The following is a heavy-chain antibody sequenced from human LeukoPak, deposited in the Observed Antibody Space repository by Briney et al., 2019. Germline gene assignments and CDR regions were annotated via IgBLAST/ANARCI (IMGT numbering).Heavy chain of an antibody. V-gene: IGHV3-23*01. D-gene: IGHD3-3*01. CDR2: ISGSGGSA. CDR3: AKDSYGFFVRHFDP. Sequence: PGGSLRLSCTASGFTFSSYPMSWVRQAPGKGLEWVSAISGSGGSAYYADSVKGRFTISRDNSKNTLYLQMNSQRAEDTAVYYCAKDSYGFFVRHFDPWGQGTLVTVSS. CDR1: GFTFSSYP. J-gene: IGHJ5*02.